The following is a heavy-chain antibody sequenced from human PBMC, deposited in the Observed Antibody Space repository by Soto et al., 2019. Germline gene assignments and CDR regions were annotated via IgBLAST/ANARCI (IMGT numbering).Heavy chain of an antibody. V-gene: IGHV1-46*01. CDR2: IDPSGGIT. CDR1: GYSFTNFH. Sequence: QVQLSQFGAEVKKPGASVKVSCKASGYSFTNFHIHWVRQAPGQGLEWMGMIDPSGGITRDAQRLQGRLTITRDASTSTIYMELRGLTSEDTAVYYCARYVICHDNYETIGYYFDHWGQGTLVTVSS. D-gene: IGHD3-22*01. J-gene: IGHJ4*02. CDR3: ARYVICHDNYETIGYYFDH.